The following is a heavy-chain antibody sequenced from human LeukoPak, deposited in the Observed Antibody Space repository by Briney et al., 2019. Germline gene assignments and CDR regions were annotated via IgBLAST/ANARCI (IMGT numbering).Heavy chain of an antibody. J-gene: IGHJ3*02. CDR2: IYYSGST. V-gene: IGHV4-59*01. CDR3: ARNDFWSGYYIIGEGHDAFDI. CDR1: GGSISSYY. Sequence: PSETLSLTCTVSGGSISSYYWSWIRQPPGKGLEWIGNIYYSGSTNYNPPLKSRVTISVDTSKNPFSLKLSSVTAADTAVYSCARNDFWSGYYIIGEGHDAFDIWGQGTMVTVSS. D-gene: IGHD3-3*01.